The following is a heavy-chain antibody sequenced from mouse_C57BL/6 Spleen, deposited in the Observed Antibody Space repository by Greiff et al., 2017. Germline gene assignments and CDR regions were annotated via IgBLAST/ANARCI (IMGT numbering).Heavy chain of an antibody. CDR1: GYTFTSYW. Sequence: QVQLQQPGAELVKPGASVKLSCKASGYTFTSYWMHWVKQRPGRGLEWIGRLDPNSGGPKYNEKFKSKATLTVDKPSSTAYMQLSSLTSKDSAVYYCARDYYYSSSPAWFAYWGQGTLVTVSA. V-gene: IGHV1-72*01. D-gene: IGHD1-1*01. J-gene: IGHJ3*01. CDR3: ARDYYYSSSPAWFAY. CDR2: LDPNSGGP.